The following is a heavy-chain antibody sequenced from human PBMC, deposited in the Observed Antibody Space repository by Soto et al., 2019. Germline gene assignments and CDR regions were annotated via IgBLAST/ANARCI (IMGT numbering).Heavy chain of an antibody. CDR3: ARGTVTGSEYNYYYYGMDV. J-gene: IGHJ6*02. CDR2: IIPIFGTT. Sequence: SVKVSCKASGGTFNSYAIDWVRQAPGQGLEWMGGIIPIFGTTNYAQKLQGRVKLTADESTRTAYMELSTLRSEDTAVYYCARGTVTGSEYNYYYYGMDVWGQGTTVTVSS. V-gene: IGHV1-69*13. CDR1: GGTFNSYA. D-gene: IGHD1-1*01.